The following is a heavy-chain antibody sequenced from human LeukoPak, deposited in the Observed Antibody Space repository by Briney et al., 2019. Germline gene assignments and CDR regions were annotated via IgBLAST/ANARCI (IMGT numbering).Heavy chain of an antibody. CDR2: INPNSGGT. V-gene: IGHV1-2*02. D-gene: IGHD6-19*01. CDR1: GYTFTGHY. CDR3: ARDPGYSSGWYVAHYYYYGMDV. Sequence: ASVKVSCKASGYTFTGHYMHWVRQAPGQGLEWMGWINPNSGGTNYAQKFQGRVTMTRDTSISTAYMELSRLRSDDTAVYYCARDPGYSSGWYVAHYYYYGMDVWGQGTTVTVSS. J-gene: IGHJ6*02.